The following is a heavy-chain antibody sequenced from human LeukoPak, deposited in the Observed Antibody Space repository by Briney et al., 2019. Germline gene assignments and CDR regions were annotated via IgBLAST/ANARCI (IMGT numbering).Heavy chain of an antibody. CDR3: ARAGYENLIAGPDF. J-gene: IGHJ4*02. V-gene: IGHV1-18*01. D-gene: IGHD1-1*01. Sequence: SVTVSCRASAYTFTSCGVSWGRQGPRQNSYIMGWISAYSGNTNYAQKFQGRVIMTTDTSTSTAYMDLRSLRSDDTAVYYCARAGYENLIAGPDFWGQGTLVTVSS. CDR2: ISAYSGNT. CDR1: AYTFTSCG.